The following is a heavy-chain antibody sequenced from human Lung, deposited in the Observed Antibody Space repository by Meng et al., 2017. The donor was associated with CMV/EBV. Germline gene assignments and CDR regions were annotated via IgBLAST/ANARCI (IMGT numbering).Heavy chain of an antibody. J-gene: IGHJ4*02. CDR1: GGSGSDVGDY. Sequence: AAGGSGSDVGDYWAWIRQSPEKRLEWIGYVFYSGGTNYNPSLKSRVSMSVDTSKNQFSLNLNSVTAADTAVYYCARAPLPATYYDYWGQGTLVTVSS. V-gene: IGHV4-61*08. D-gene: IGHD2-2*01. CDR3: ARAPLPATYYDY. CDR2: VFYSGGT.